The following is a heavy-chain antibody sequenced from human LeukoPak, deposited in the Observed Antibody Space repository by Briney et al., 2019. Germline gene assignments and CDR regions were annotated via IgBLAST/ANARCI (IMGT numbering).Heavy chain of an antibody. CDR2: I. CDR1: GFTFSSYA. CDR3: GRDPNGDYVGAFEF. V-gene: IGHV3-21*04. D-gene: IGHD3-16*01. Sequence: GGSLRLSCAASGFTFSSYAMNWVRQAPGKGLEWVSSIYYADSVKGRFTISRDNSKSTLYLQMNSLRVEDTAEYFCGRDPNGDYVGAFEFWGQGTKVAVSS. J-gene: IGHJ3*01.